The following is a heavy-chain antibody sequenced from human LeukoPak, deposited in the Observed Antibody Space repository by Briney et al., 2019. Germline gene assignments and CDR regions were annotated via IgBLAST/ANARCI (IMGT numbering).Heavy chain of an antibody. V-gene: IGHV3-21*01. CDR3: ARVYDYGDFGTDY. Sequence: GGSLRLSCAASGFIFSSYNMNWVRQAPGKGLEWVSSISSSSNYIYYADSVKGRFTIARDNAKNSLYLQMNSLRAEDTAVYYCARVYDYGDFGTDYWGQGTLVTVSS. CDR2: ISSSSNYI. CDR1: GFIFSSYN. J-gene: IGHJ4*02. D-gene: IGHD4-17*01.